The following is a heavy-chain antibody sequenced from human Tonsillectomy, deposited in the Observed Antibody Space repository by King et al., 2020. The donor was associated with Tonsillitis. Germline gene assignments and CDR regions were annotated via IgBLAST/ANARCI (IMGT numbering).Heavy chain of an antibody. Sequence: VQLVESGGGVVQPGRSLRLSCAASGFTFSNYGMHWVRQAPGKGLEWVALISYDGTNKYYADSVKGRFTISRENSKNKLYLQMNSLRAEDTAVYYCTKDEGAFDIWGQGTMVTVSS. CDR1: GFTFSNYG. J-gene: IGHJ3*02. V-gene: IGHV3-30*18. CDR3: TKDEGAFDI. CDR2: ISYDGTNK.